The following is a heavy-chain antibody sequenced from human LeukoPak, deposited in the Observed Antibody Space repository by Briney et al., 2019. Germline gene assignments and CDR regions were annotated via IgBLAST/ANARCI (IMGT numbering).Heavy chain of an antibody. D-gene: IGHD6-19*01. J-gene: IGHJ4*02. CDR1: GFTFNIYS. CDR2: ISSSSTYI. CDR3: ARGSSGWYNY. Sequence: GGSLRLSCAASGFTFNIYSMNWVRQAPGKGLEWVSSISSSSTYIYYADSVKGRFTISRDNAKNSLYLQMNSLRAEDTAVCYCARGSSGWYNYWGQGTLVTVSS. V-gene: IGHV3-21*01.